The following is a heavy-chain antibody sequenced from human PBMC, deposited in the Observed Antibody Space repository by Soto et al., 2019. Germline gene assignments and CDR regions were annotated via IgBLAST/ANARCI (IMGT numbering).Heavy chain of an antibody. CDR1: GYTFTGYY. CDR3: ARDRITMVRGVIDYYYYYGMDV. J-gene: IGHJ6*02. D-gene: IGHD3-10*01. V-gene: IGHV1-2*04. Sequence: RASVKVSCKASGYTFTGYYMHWVRQAPGQGLEWMGWINPNSGGTNYAQKFQGWVTMTRDTSISTAYMELSRLRSDDTAVYYCARDRITMVRGVIDYYYYYGMDVWGQGTTVTVSS. CDR2: INPNSGGT.